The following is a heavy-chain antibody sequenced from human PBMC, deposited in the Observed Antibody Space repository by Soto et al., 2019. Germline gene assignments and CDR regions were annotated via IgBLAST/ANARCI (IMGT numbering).Heavy chain of an antibody. J-gene: IGHJ4*02. CDR2: TYSGGST. D-gene: IGHD6-6*01. Sequence: GGSLRLSCAPSGFTVSSNYMSWVRQAPGKGLEWVSVTYSGGSTYYADSGKGRFTISRDNSKNTLYLQMNSLRAEDTAVYYCGRAPGSSSYFDYWGQGTLVTVSS. V-gene: IGHV3-53*01. CDR3: GRAPGSSSYFDY. CDR1: GFTVSSNY.